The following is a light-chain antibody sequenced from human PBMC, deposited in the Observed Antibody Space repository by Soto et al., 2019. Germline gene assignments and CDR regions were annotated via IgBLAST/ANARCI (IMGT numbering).Light chain of an antibody. CDR3: SSFTSSSTVV. J-gene: IGLJ2*01. V-gene: IGLV2-14*03. CDR1: SSDVGTYNY. CDR2: DVS. Sequence: QSALTQPASVSGSPGQSITISCTGTSSDVGTYNYVSWHQQHPGKAPKLMIYDVSNRPSGVSNRFSGSKSGNTASLTISGLQAEDEADYYCSSFTSSSTVVFGGGTKLTVL.